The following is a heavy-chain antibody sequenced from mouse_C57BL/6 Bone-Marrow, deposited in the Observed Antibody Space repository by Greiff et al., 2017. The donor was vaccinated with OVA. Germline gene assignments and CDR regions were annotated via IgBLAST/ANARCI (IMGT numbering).Heavy chain of an antibody. CDR1: GYTFTDYY. Sequence: VQLQQSGPELVKPGASVKISCKASGYTFTDYYMNWVKQSHGKSLEWIGDINPNNGGTSYNQKFKGKATLTVDKSSSTAYMELRSLTSEDSAVYYCARGTYGYDDGYFDYWGQGTTLTVSS. CDR2: INPNNGGT. J-gene: IGHJ2*01. CDR3: ARGTYGYDDGYFDY. V-gene: IGHV1-26*01. D-gene: IGHD2-2*01.